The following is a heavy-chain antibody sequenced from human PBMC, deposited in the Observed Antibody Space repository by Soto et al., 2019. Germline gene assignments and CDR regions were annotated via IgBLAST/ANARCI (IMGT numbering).Heavy chain of an antibody. CDR1: GFTFSSYS. CDR2: ISGSGGST. CDR3: ATDRTWGVVRGVKDS. Sequence: EVQLLESGGGLVQPGGSLRLSCAASGFTFSSYSMSWVRQAPGKGLEWVSAISGSGGSTYYADSVKGRFTISRDNSKNTLYLQMNSLRAEDKSVYYCATDRTWGVVRGVKDSWGQGTLVTVSS. D-gene: IGHD3-10*01. J-gene: IGHJ4*02. V-gene: IGHV3-23*01.